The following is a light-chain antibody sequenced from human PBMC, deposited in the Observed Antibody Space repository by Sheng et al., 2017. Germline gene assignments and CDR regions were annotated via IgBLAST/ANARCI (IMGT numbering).Light chain of an antibody. J-gene: IGKJ3*01. Sequence: EIVLTQSPGTLSLSPGGRATLSCRASQTISSNFLAWYQQRPGQAPRLLIYDASTRATDFPDRFSGSGSGTDFTLTISRLEPEDVAVYYCQQYGTSPLTFGPGTKVDVK. CDR1: QTISSNF. CDR3: QQYGTSPLT. CDR2: DAS. V-gene: IGKV3-20*01.